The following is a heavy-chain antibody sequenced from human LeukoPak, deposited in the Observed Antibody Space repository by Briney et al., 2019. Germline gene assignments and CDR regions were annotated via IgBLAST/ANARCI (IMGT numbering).Heavy chain of an antibody. J-gene: IGHJ4*02. CDR1: CGSFGGYY. CDR3: ARVGYYDL. V-gene: IGHV4-34*01. CDR2: INHSGST. Sequence: SETLSLTCAVYCGSFGGYYWSWIRQPPGKGLEWIGEINHSGSTNYNPSLKSRVTISVDTSKNQFSLKLSSVTAADTAVYYCARVGYYDLWGQGTLVTVSS. D-gene: IGHD3-22*01.